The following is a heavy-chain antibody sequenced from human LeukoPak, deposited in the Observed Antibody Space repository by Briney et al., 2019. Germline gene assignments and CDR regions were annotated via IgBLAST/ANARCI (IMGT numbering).Heavy chain of an antibody. CDR2: IYPGDSDT. CDR3: ASRPYYYDSSGYEDAFDI. D-gene: IGHD3-22*01. J-gene: IGHJ3*02. CDR1: GYSFTSYW. V-gene: IGHV5-51*01. Sequence: GESLKISCKGSGYSFTSYWIGWVRRMPGKGLEWMGIIYPGDSDTRYSPSFQGQVTISADKSISTAYLQWSSLKASDTAMYFCASRPYYYDSSGYEDAFDIWGQGTMVTVSS.